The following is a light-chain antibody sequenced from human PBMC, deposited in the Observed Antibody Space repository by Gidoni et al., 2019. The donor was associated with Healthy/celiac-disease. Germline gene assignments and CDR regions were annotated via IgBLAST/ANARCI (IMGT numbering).Light chain of an antibody. CDR2: QDS. CDR1: KLGDKY. V-gene: IGLV3-1*01. J-gene: IGLJ2*01. CDR3: QAWASSTAV. Sequence: SYELTQPPSVSVSPGQTASITCYGDKLGDKYACWYQQKPGQSPVLVIYQDSKRPSGIPERFSGSNSGNTATLTISGTQAMDEADYYCQAWASSTAVFGGGTKLTVL.